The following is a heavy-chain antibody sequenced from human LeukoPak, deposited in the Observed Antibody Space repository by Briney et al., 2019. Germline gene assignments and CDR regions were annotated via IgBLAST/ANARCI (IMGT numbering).Heavy chain of an antibody. J-gene: IGHJ4*02. CDR2: IRSKAYGGTT. Sequence: GGSLRLSCTASGFTFGDYAMSWFRQAPGKGLEWVGFIRSKAYGGTTEYAASVKGRFTISRDDSKSIAYLQMNSLKTEDTAVYYCTRGFGAPWRGSYSGYFDYWGQGTLVTVSS. D-gene: IGHD1-26*01. CDR1: GFTFGDYA. CDR3: TRGFGAPWRGSYSGYFDY. V-gene: IGHV3-49*03.